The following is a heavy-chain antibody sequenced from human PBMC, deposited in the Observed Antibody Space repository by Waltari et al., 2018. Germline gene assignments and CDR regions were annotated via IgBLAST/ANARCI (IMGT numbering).Heavy chain of an antibody. Sequence: QVQLQQWGVGLLKPSETLSLTSAVYGWTFSGYYWRRIRQPQGTGLEWIGEINHSGSTNYNPSLKSRVTIAVDTSKNQFSLKLSSVTAADTAVYYCAGIVGATTAYWGQGTLVTVSS. CDR1: GWTFSGYY. CDR2: INHSGST. CDR3: AGIVGATTAY. V-gene: IGHV4-34*08. J-gene: IGHJ4*02. D-gene: IGHD1-26*01.